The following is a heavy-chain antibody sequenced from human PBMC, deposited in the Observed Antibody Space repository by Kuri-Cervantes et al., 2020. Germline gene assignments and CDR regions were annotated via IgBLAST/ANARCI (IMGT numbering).Heavy chain of an antibody. CDR3: ARMDSSGYYYWYFDL. J-gene: IGHJ2*01. D-gene: IGHD3-22*01. CDR1: GFSLSNARMG. Sequence: SGPTLVKPTETLTLTCTVSGFSLSNARMGVSWIRQPPGKALEWLAHIFSNDEKSYSTSLKSRLTISKDTSKSQVVLTMTNMDPVETATYYCARMDSSGYYYWYFDLWGRGTLVTVSS. V-gene: IGHV2-26*01. CDR2: IFSNDEK.